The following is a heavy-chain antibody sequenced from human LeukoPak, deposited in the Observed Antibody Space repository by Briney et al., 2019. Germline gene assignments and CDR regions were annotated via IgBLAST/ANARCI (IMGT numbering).Heavy chain of an antibody. CDR2: ISSSSSYI. Sequence: GGSLRLSCAASGFTFSSYSMNWVRQAPGKGLEWVSSISSSSSYIYYADSVKGRFTISRDNAKNSLYLQMNSLRAEDTAVYYCARDHDYGDYAGLWWLDPWGQGTLVTVSS. V-gene: IGHV3-21*01. J-gene: IGHJ5*02. CDR1: GFTFSSYS. CDR3: ARDHDYGDYAGLWWLDP. D-gene: IGHD4-17*01.